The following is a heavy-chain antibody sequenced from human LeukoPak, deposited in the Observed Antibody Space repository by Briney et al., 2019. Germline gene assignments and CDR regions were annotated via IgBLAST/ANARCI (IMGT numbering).Heavy chain of an antibody. V-gene: IGHV4-39*01. D-gene: IGHD3-22*01. CDR1: GGSINSSNYY. CDR3: ASLGWYYYDSSGYQ. CDR2: IYYSGST. J-gene: IGHJ4*02. Sequence: PSETLSLTCTVSGGSINSSNYYWGWIRQPPGKGLEWIGSIYYSGSTYYNPSLKSRVTISVDTSKNQFSLKLSSVTAADTAVHYCASLGWYYYDSSGYQWGQGTLVTVSS.